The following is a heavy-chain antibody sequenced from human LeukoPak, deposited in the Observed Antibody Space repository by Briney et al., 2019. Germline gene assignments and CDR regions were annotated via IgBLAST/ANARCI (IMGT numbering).Heavy chain of an antibody. CDR3: ARRAGAYSHPYDY. D-gene: IGHD4/OR15-4a*01. V-gene: IGHV3-53*01. Sequence: GGSLRLSCAASGFTFSNAWMSWVRQAPGKGLEWVSFIYSDNTHYSDSVKGRFTISRDNSRNTLYLQMNSLRAEDTAVYYCARRAGAYSHPYDYWGQGTLVTVSS. CDR2: IYSDNT. CDR1: GFTFSNAW. J-gene: IGHJ4*02.